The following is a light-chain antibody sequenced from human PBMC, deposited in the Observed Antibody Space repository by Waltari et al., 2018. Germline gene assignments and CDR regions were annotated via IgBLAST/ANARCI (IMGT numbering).Light chain of an antibody. V-gene: IGKV1-5*03. CDR2: KAS. CDR1: QRISNW. CDR3: QQYNTYSS. J-gene: IGKJ2*01. Sequence: DIQMTQSPSSLSASVGDRVTITCRASQRISNWLAWYQQKPGKAPILLIYKASILKSGVPSRCSGGGAETQFTLTISSLQPDDFATYYCQQYNTYSSFGQGTKLEIK.